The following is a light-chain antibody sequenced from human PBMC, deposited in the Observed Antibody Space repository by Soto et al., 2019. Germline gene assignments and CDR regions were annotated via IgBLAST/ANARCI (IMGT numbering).Light chain of an antibody. V-gene: IGKV1-5*01. J-gene: IGKJ2*01. CDR2: DAS. CDR3: QQYSSYSS. CDR1: QSIRGW. Sequence: DIQMTQSPSTLSASVGDRVTITCRASQSIRGWLAWYQQKPGKAPNLLISDASSLESGVPSRFRGSGSGTEFTLTISGLQPDDFATYYCQQYSSYSSFGQGTKLEIK.